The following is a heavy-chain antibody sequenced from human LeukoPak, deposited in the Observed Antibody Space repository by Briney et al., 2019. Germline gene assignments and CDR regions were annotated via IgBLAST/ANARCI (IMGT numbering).Heavy chain of an antibody. CDR3: ARAGWAVAGIIDY. D-gene: IGHD6-19*01. CDR2: INPNSGGT. J-gene: IGHJ4*02. Sequence: ASVKVSCKASGYTFTGYYMHWVRQAPGQGLEWMGWINPNSGGTNYAQKFQGWVTMTRDTSISTAYMDLSRLKSDDTAVYYCARAGWAVAGIIDYWGQGTLVTVSS. CDR1: GYTFTGYY. V-gene: IGHV1-2*04.